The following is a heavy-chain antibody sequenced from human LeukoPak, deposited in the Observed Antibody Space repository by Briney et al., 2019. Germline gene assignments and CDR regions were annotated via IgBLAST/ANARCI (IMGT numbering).Heavy chain of an antibody. J-gene: IGHJ4*02. Sequence: GASVKVSCEASGYTFTSYGISWVRQAPGQGLEWMGWISAYNGNTNYAQKLQGRVTMTTDTSTSTAYMELRSLRSDDTAVYYCARGYCSGGSCSSQFDYWGQGTLVTVTS. D-gene: IGHD2-15*01. CDR2: ISAYNGNT. V-gene: IGHV1-18*01. CDR1: GYTFTSYG. CDR3: ARGYCSGGSCSSQFDY.